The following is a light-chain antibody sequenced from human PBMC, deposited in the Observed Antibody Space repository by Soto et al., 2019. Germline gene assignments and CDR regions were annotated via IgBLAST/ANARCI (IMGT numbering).Light chain of an antibody. CDR3: QQYYSDPRA. J-gene: IGKJ1*01. CDR1: QGISSY. V-gene: IGKV1-8*01. Sequence: AIRMTQSPSSLSASTGDRVTITCRASQGISSYLAWYQQKPGKAPKLLIYAASTLQSGVPSRFSGRGSGTDFTLTVSGLKPEDFATYYCQQYYSDPRAFGQGNKWEIK. CDR2: AAS.